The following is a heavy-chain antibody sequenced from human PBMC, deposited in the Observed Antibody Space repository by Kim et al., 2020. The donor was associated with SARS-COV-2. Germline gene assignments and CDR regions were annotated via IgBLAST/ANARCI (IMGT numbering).Heavy chain of an antibody. D-gene: IGHD3-10*01. V-gene: IGHV3-48*03. Sequence: GGSLRLSCAASGFTFSSYEMNWVRQAPGKGLEWVSYISSSGSTIYYADSVKGRFTVSRDNAKNSLYLQMNSLRAEDTAVYYCARVPITMVRGVPYDAFDIWGQGTMVTVSS. CDR3: ARVPITMVRGVPYDAFDI. CDR2: ISSSGSTI. CDR1: GFTFSSYE. J-gene: IGHJ3*02.